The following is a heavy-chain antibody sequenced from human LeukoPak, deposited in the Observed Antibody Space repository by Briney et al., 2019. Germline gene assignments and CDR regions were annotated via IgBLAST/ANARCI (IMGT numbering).Heavy chain of an antibody. D-gene: IGHD6-19*01. CDR3: AKEGGWQWLVYYFDY. J-gene: IGHJ4*02. Sequence: GGSLRLSCAASGFTFSSYGMHWVRQAPGKGLEWVAVISYDGSNKYYADSVKGRFTISRDNSKNTLYLQMNSLRAEDTAVYYCAKEGGWQWLVYYFDYWGQGTLVTVSS. CDR2: ISYDGSNK. CDR1: GFTFSSYG. V-gene: IGHV3-30*18.